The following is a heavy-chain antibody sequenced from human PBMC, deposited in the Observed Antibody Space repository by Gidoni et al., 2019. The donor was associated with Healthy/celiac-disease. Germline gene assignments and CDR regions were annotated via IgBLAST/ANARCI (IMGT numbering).Heavy chain of an antibody. D-gene: IGHD3-3*01. CDR1: GFTFSSYA. Sequence: EVQLLQSGAGLVQPVGSLRLSCAPSGFTFSSYAWCWVRKAPGKGLEWVSAISGIGGSKYYAESVKCRFTIARDKSKNALDLQMNSLRAEDTAVYYWAKGDGITMFGGVSYWGQGTLVTVSS. CDR3: AKGDGITMFGGVSY. J-gene: IGHJ4*02. CDR2: ISGIGGSK. V-gene: IGHV3-23*01.